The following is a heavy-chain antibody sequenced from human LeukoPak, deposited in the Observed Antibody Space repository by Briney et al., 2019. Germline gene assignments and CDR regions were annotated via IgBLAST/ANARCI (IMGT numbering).Heavy chain of an antibody. CDR3: AREATTGTRFVFDY. J-gene: IGHJ4*02. Sequence: GGSLRLSCVASGFSFGSYWMAWVRQAPGKGLEWVANMKHDGIEKYHVDSVKGRFTISRDNTKNSLYLHMRSLRVEDTAVYYCAREATTGTRFVFDYWGQGTLVTVSS. V-gene: IGHV3-7*05. D-gene: IGHD6-13*01. CDR1: GFSFGSYW. CDR2: MKHDGIEK.